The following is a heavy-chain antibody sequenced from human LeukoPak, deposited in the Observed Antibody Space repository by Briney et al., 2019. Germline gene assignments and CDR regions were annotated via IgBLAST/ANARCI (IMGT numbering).Heavy chain of an antibody. CDR2: MNPNSGNT. Sequence: ASVKVSCKASGYTFTSYDINWVRQATGQGLEWMGWMNPNSGNTGYAQKFQGRVTITRNTSISTAYMELSSLRSEDTAVYCCARGDYDILTGYPFDYWGQGTLVTVSS. CDR3: ARGDYDILTGYPFDY. CDR1: GYTFTSYD. V-gene: IGHV1-8*03. D-gene: IGHD3-9*01. J-gene: IGHJ4*02.